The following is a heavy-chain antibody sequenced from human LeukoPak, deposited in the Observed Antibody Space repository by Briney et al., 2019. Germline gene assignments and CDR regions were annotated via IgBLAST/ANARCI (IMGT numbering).Heavy chain of an antibody. J-gene: IGHJ4*02. CDR2: INPNSGGT. D-gene: IGHD6-13*01. CDR1: GYTFTGYY. V-gene: IGHV1-2*02. Sequence: ASVKVSCTASGYTFTGYYMHWVRQALGQGLEWMGWINPNSGGTNYAQKFQGRVTMTRDTSISTAYMELSRLRSDDTAVYYCARADGSWYTFDYWGQGTLVTVSS. CDR3: ARADGSWYTFDY.